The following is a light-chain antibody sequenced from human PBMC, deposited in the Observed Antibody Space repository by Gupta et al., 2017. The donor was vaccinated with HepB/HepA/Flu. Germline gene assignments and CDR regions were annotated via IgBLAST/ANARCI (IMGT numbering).Light chain of an antibody. Sequence: QSALTQPASVSGSPGQSITISCTGTSSDVGGFNYVSWYQQHPGKAPKLMIYDVSYRPSGVSDRFSGSKSGNTASLAISGLQAEDEADYYCSSFRLSDALEVVLGGGTKLTVL. V-gene: IGLV2-14*03. CDR2: DVS. J-gene: IGLJ2*01. CDR3: SSFRLSDALEVV. CDR1: SSDVGGFNY.